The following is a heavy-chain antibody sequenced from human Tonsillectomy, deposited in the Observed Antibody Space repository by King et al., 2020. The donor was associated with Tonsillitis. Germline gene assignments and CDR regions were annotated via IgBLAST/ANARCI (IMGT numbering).Heavy chain of an antibody. CDR2: ISWNSGSI. CDR1: GFTFDDYA. D-gene: IGHD1-26*01. Sequence: VQLVESGGGLVQPGRSLRLSCAASGFTFDDYAMHWVRQAPGKGLEWVSGISWNSGSINYADSVKGRFTISRDNAKNSLYLQMNSLRAEDTALYYCAKDSGVGATLYFDSWGQGTLVTVSS. CDR3: AKDSGVGATLYFDS. V-gene: IGHV3-9*01. J-gene: IGHJ4*02.